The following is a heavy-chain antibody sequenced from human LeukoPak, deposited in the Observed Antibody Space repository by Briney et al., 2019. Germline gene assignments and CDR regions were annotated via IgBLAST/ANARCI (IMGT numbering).Heavy chain of an antibody. CDR1: GGSFSGYY. J-gene: IGHJ3*02. V-gene: IGHV4-34*01. CDR3: ASSLFGELPDAFDI. Sequence: SETLSLTCAVYGGSFSGYYWSWIRQPPGKGLEWIGEINHSGSTNYNPSLKSRVTISVDTSKNQFSLKLSSVTAADTAVYYCASSLFGELPDAFDIWGQGTMVTVSS. D-gene: IGHD3-10*02. CDR2: INHSGST.